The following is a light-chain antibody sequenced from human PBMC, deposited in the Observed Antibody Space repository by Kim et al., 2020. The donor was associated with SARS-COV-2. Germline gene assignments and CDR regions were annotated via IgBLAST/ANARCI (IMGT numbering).Light chain of an antibody. CDR2: TNN. J-gene: IGLJ2*01. CDR1: SSNIGRNY. CDR3: ATWDDSLSGRV. Sequence: GQRVTISRSGGSSNIGRNYVMWYQQLPGTAPKLLIFTNNQRPSGVPDRFSGSKSGTSASLAISGLRSEDEADYYCATWDDSLSGRVFGGGTQLTVL. V-gene: IGLV1-47*02.